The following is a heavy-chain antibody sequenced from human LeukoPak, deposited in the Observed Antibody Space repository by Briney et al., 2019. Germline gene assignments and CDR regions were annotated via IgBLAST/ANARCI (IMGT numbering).Heavy chain of an antibody. J-gene: IGHJ4*02. V-gene: IGHV1-18*01. CDR2: ISAYNGNT. D-gene: IGHD3-22*01. Sequence: ASVKVSCKASGYTFTSYGINWVRQAPGQGLEWMGWISAYNGNTNYAQKLKGRVTMTTDTSTTTAYMELRSLRSDDTAVYYCARGGYYDSSGSPDYWGQGTLVTVSS. CDR3: ARGGYYDSSGSPDY. CDR1: GYTFTSYG.